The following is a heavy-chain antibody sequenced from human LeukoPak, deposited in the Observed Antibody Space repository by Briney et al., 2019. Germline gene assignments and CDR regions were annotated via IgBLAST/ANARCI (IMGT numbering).Heavy chain of an antibody. Sequence: SETLSLTCAVYGGSFSDHYWSWIRQPPGKGLEWIGEINHSGSTNYNPSLKSRVTISVDTSKNQFSLKLSSVTAADTAVYYCARGRALMEESSSSRDETYAFDIWGQGTMVTVSS. CDR2: INHSGST. V-gene: IGHV4-34*01. CDR1: GGSFSDHY. J-gene: IGHJ3*02. CDR3: ARGRALMEESSSSRDETYAFDI. D-gene: IGHD6-6*01.